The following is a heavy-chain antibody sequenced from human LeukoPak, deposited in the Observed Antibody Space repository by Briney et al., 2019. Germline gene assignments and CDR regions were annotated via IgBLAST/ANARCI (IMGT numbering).Heavy chain of an antibody. CDR3: AGGPTAGLFDY. J-gene: IGHJ4*02. CDR2: IKQDGSEK. Sequence: PGGSLRLSCAASGFTFSSYWMSWVRQAPGKGLEWVANIKQDGSEKYYVDSVKGRFTISRDNAKNSLYLQMNSLRAEDTAVYYCAGGPTAGLFDYWGQGTLVTVSS. CDR1: GFTFSSYW. D-gene: IGHD3/OR15-3a*01. V-gene: IGHV3-7*04.